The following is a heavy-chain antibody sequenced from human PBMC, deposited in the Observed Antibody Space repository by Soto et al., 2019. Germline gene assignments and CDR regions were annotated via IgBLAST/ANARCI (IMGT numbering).Heavy chain of an antibody. V-gene: IGHV4-31*03. CDR2: IYYSGST. J-gene: IGHJ4*02. CDR1: GGSISSGGYY. Sequence: LSLTCTVSGGSISSGGYYWSWIRQHPGKGLEWIGYIYYSGSTYYNPSLKSRVTISVDTSKNQFSLKLSSVTAADTAVYYCARASHSSGYYYVTFVYWGQGTLVNVSS. D-gene: IGHD3-22*01. CDR3: ARASHSSGYYYVTFVY.